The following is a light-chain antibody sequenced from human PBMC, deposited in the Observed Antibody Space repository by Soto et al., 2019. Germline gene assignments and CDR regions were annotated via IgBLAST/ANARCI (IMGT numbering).Light chain of an antibody. J-gene: IGKJ1*01. V-gene: IGKV1-5*01. CDR1: QGITNR. Sequence: DIHMTQSPSSVSASVGDRVTITCRASQGITNRLAWYQQKPGKAPKLLIYEASSLQSGVPSRFSGSGSGTVFTLTISSLLPDDFATYYCQHYNSYSEAFGQVTKV. CDR3: QHYNSYSEA. CDR2: EAS.